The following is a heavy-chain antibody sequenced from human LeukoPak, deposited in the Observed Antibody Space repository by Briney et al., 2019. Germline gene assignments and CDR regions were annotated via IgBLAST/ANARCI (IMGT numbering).Heavy chain of an antibody. V-gene: IGHV5-51*01. Sequence: GESLKISCKGSGYSFTSYWIGWVRQMPGKGLEWMGIISPGDSDTRYSPSFQGQVTVSADKSVSTAYLQWSSLKASDTAMYYCARRGYSGSADSFFDSWGQGTLVTVSS. CDR3: ARRGYSGSADSFFDS. J-gene: IGHJ4*02. CDR2: ISPGDSDT. D-gene: IGHD5-12*01. CDR1: GYSFTSYW.